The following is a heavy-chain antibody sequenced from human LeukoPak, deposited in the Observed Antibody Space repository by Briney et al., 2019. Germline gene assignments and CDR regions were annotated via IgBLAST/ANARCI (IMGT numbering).Heavy chain of an antibody. V-gene: IGHV1-3*01. J-gene: IGHJ4*02. D-gene: IGHD6-19*01. CDR2: INAGNGNT. CDR1: GYTFTSYA. CDR3: TRWAGGSGWYFFDY. Sequence: ASVKVSCKASGYTFTSYAMRWVRQAPGQRLEWMGWINAGNGNTKYSQKFQGRVTITRDTSASTAYMELSSLRSEDTAVYYCTRWAGGSGWYFFDYWGQGTLVTVSS.